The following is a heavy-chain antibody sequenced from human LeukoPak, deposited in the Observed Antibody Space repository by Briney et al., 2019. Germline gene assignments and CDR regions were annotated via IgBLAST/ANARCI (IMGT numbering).Heavy chain of an antibody. D-gene: IGHD2-21*02. V-gene: IGHV3-23*01. CDR2: ISGSGGST. J-gene: IGHJ4*01. CDR1: GFTFSSYA. Sequence: GGSLRLSCAASGFTFSSYAMSWVRQAPGKGLSWVTGISGSGGSTYYADSVKGRFTISTDNSKNTLYLQMNSLRAEDTAVYYCARENPATARLFDYWGQGTLVTVSS. CDR3: ARENPATARLFDY.